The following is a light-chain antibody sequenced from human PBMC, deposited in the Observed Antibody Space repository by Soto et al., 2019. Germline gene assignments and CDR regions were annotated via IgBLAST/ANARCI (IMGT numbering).Light chain of an antibody. CDR3: QQYNNWPPYT. CDR1: QSVSSN. CDR2: GAS. Sequence: EIVMTQSPATLSVSPGERATLSCRASQSVSSNLAWYQQKPGQAPRLLIYGASTRATGIPARFNGGGSGTEFTLTISSLQSEDFAVYYCQQYNNWPPYTFGQGTKLEIK. V-gene: IGKV3-15*01. J-gene: IGKJ2*01.